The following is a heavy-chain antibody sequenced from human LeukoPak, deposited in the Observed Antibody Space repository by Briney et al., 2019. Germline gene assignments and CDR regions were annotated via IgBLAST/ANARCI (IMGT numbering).Heavy chain of an antibody. V-gene: IGHV3-30*18. CDR2: ISYDGSNK. CDR1: GFTFSSYG. D-gene: IGHD6-13*01. Sequence: GGSLRLSCAASGFTFSSYGMHWVRQAPGKGLEWVAVISYDGSNKYYADSVKGRFTISRDNSKNTLYLQMNSLRAEDTAVYYCAKFIAAAGNFDYWGQGTLVTVSS. CDR3: AKFIAAAGNFDY. J-gene: IGHJ4*02.